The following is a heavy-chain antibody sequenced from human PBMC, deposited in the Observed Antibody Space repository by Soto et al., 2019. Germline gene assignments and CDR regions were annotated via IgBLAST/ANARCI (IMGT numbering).Heavy chain of an antibody. CDR3: ARAATKGDWYFDL. D-gene: IGHD1-26*01. Sequence: QVQLVESGGGVVQPGRSLRLSCAASGFTFSSYAMHWVRQAPGKGLEWVAVISYDGSNKYYADSVKGRFTISRDNSKNTLYLQMNSLRAEDTAVYYCARAATKGDWYFDLWGRGTRVTVSS. CDR1: GFTFSSYA. J-gene: IGHJ2*01. V-gene: IGHV3-30-3*01. CDR2: ISYDGSNK.